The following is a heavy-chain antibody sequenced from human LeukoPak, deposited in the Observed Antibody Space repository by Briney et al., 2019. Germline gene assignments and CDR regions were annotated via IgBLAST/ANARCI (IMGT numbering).Heavy chain of an antibody. D-gene: IGHD5-18*01. CDR3: ARGYSYGKNWFDP. V-gene: IGHV3-21*01. CDR2: ISSSSYI. J-gene: IGHJ5*02. CDR1: GFTFSSYS. Sequence: GGSLRLSCAASGFTFSSYSMNWVRQAPGKGLEWVSSISSSSYIYYADSVKGRFTISRDNAKNSLYLQMNSLRAEDTAVYYCARGYSYGKNWFDPWGQGTLVTVSS.